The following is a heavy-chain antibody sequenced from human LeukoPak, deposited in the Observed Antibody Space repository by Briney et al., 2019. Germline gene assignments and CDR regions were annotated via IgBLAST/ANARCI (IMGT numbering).Heavy chain of an antibody. Sequence: GGSLRLSCAASGFTFSDHYMDWVRQAPGKGLEWVGRSKNKANSYITQYAAFVQGRFTISRDDSKNSLYLQINSLKTEDTAVYYCARDDGGQGDYWGQGTLVTVSS. CDR3: ARDDGGQGDY. CDR2: SKNKANSYIT. V-gene: IGHV3-72*01. D-gene: IGHD2-15*01. J-gene: IGHJ4*02. CDR1: GFTFSDHY.